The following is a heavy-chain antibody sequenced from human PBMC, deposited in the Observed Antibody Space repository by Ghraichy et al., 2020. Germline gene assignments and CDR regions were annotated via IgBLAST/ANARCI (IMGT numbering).Heavy chain of an antibody. CDR1: GFSLTDSW. D-gene: IGHD3/OR15-3a*01. Sequence: GGSLRLSCAASGFSLTDSWMYWVRQVPGKGLVWVSHLSPAANIINYVESVRGRFTIFRDTAKNTLFLQMDSLRVDDTAIYYCARGEFGLVDWGRGTLVTVSA. CDR2: LSPAANII. J-gene: IGHJ4*02. V-gene: IGHV3-74*01. CDR3: ARGEFGLVD.